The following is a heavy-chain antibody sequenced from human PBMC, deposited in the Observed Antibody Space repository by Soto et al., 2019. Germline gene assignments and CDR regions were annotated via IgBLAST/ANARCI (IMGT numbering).Heavy chain of an antibody. CDR3: ARGRPGVWFGVFDY. D-gene: IGHD3-10*01. Sequence: QVQLQQWGAGLLKPSETLSLTCAVYGGSFSGYYWSWIRQPPGKGLEWIGEINHSGSTNYNPSLKSRVTISVDTSKNQFSLKLSSVTAADTAVYYCARGRPGVWFGVFDYWGQGTLVTVSS. J-gene: IGHJ4*02. CDR1: GGSFSGYY. CDR2: INHSGST. V-gene: IGHV4-34*01.